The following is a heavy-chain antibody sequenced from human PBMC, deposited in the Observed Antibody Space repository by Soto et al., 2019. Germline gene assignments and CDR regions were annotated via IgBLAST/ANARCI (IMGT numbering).Heavy chain of an antibody. V-gene: IGHV3-23*01. J-gene: IGHJ2*01. CDR1: GFTLSSYD. D-gene: IGHD2-15*01. CDR2: IRGSGGST. CDR3: AKDSDSRDRIFYYFDL. Sequence: EVQLLQSGGGLVQPGGSLRLSCAASGFTLSSYDMTWVRQAPGKGREWGSVIRGSGGSTYYADSVKGRFTISRDKSRNTVYLQINSLRAGDTAVYFCAKDSDSRDRIFYYFDLWCRGTLVTVSS.